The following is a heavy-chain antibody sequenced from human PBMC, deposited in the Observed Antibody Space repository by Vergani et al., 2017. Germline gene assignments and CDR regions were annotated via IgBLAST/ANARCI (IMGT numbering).Heavy chain of an antibody. Sequence: QVQLVESGGGVVQPGRSLRLSCAASGFTFSSYAMHWVRQAPGKGLEWVAVISYDGSNKYYADSVKGRFTISRDNSKNTLYLQMNSLRAEDTDVYYCARGLGGQWLSRRVAFDIWGQGTMVTVSS. CDR1: GFTFSSYA. CDR2: ISYDGSNK. J-gene: IGHJ3*02. V-gene: IGHV3-30-3*01. D-gene: IGHD6-19*01. CDR3: ARGLGGQWLSRRVAFDI.